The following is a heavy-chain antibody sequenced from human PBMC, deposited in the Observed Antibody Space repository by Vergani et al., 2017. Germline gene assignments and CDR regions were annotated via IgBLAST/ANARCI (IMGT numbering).Heavy chain of an antibody. CDR3: ARVRSIAARPYYMDV. CDR2: INAGNGNT. Sequence: QVQLVQSGAEVKKPGASVKVSCKASGYTFTSYAMHWVRQAPGQRLEWMGWINAGNGNTKYSQKFQGRVTINRDTSASTAYMELSSLRSEDTAVYYCARVRSIAARPYYMDVWGKGTTVTVSS. D-gene: IGHD6-6*01. J-gene: IGHJ6*03. CDR1: GYTFTSYA. V-gene: IGHV1-3*01.